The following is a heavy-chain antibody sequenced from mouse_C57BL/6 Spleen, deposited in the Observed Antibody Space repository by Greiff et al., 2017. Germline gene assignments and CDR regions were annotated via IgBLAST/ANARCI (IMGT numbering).Heavy chain of an antibody. Sequence: EVQLVESGPGLVKPSQSLSLTCSVTGYSITSGYYWNWIRQFPGNKLEWMGYISYDGSNNYNPSLKNRISITRDPSKNQFFLKLNSVTTEDTATYYCARDSSGYWFAYWGQGTLVTVSA. CDR2: ISYDGSN. V-gene: IGHV3-6*01. D-gene: IGHD3-2*02. J-gene: IGHJ3*01. CDR3: ARDSSGYWFAY. CDR1: GYSITSGYY.